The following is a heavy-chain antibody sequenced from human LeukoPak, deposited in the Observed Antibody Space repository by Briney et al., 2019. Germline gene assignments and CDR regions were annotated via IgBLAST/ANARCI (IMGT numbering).Heavy chain of an antibody. CDR3: ARGKIYGSGSYYHFDY. V-gene: IGHV3-30-3*01. CDR1: GFTFNLYA. CDR2: ISYDGDNR. Sequence: GGSLRLSCAASGFTFNLYAVHWVRQAPGKGREGVDLISYDGDNRNYPDSQKCRFTISRDNSKNTMYLEMKSLRVEDTAVYYCARGKIYGSGSYYHFDYWGQGTLVTVSS. D-gene: IGHD3-10*01. J-gene: IGHJ4*02.